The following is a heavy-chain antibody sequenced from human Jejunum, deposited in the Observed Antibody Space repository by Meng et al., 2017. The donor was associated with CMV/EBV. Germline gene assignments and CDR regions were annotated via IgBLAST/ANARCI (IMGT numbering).Heavy chain of an antibody. CDR2: IYSDRST. Sequence: SCAASGFPVSGNYVRWVRQAPGNELEWVSVIYSDRSTNYADSVQGRFTLSRDNSKNTLYLQMNRLRAEDTAVYYCARMLRYYYQHWGQGTLVTSPQ. CDR3: ARMLRYYYQH. V-gene: IGHV3-53*01. CDR1: GFPVSGNY. D-gene: IGHD3-10*01. J-gene: IGHJ4*02.